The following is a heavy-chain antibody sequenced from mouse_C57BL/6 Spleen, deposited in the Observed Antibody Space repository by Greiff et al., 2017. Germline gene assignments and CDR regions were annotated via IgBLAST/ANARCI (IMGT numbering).Heavy chain of an antibody. Sequence: VQLQQSGAELVRPGASVKLSCKASGYTFTDYYINWVKQSPGQGLEWIARIYPGSGNTYYNEKFKGKATLTAEKSSSTAYMQLSSLTSEDSAVYLCAREGYDVRGRGDFDYWGQGTTLTVSS. CDR2: IYPGSGNT. CDR3: AREGYDVRGRGDFDY. CDR1: GYTFTDYY. D-gene: IGHD2-14*01. J-gene: IGHJ2*01. V-gene: IGHV1-76*01.